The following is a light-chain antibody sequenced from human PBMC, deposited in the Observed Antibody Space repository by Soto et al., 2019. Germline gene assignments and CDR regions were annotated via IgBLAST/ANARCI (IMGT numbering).Light chain of an antibody. V-gene: IGLV2-14*01. J-gene: IGLJ2*01. CDR3: NSYTRDSTLI. CDR2: EVN. Sequence: QSVLTQPASVSGSPGQSITISCTGTSSDVGDYNYVSWYQQYPGKAPKLIIYEVNNRPSGVSHRFSGSKSGNTASLTISGLQAEDEADYFCNSYTRDSTLIFGGGTKVTVL. CDR1: SSDVGDYNY.